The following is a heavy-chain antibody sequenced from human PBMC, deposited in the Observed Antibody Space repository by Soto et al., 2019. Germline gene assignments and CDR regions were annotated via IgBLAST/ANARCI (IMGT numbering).Heavy chain of an antibody. CDR3: ARGNALRYFDWLLISDAFDI. J-gene: IGHJ3*02. Sequence: GASVKVSCKASGYTFTSYGISWVRQAPGQGLEWMGWISAYNGNTNYAQKLQGRVTMTTDTSTSTAYMELRSLRSDDTAVYYCARGNALRYFDWLLISDAFDIWGQGTMVTVSS. V-gene: IGHV1-18*01. CDR1: GYTFTSYG. D-gene: IGHD3-9*01. CDR2: ISAYNGNT.